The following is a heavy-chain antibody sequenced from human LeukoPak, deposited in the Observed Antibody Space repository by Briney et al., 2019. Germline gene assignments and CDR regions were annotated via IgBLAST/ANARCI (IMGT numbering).Heavy chain of an antibody. CDR3: ARELELQGFDY. D-gene: IGHD1-7*01. CDR2: IKQDGSEK. Sequence: GGSLRLSGAASGFTFSSYGMTWVRQAPGKGLEWVANIKQDGSEKYYVDSVKGRFTISRDNAKNSLYLQMNSLRAEDTAVYYCARELELQGFDYWGQGTLVTVSS. V-gene: IGHV3-7*01. J-gene: IGHJ4*02. CDR1: GFTFSSYG.